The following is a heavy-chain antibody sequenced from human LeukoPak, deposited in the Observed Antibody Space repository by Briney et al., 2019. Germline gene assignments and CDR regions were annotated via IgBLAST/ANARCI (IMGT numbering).Heavy chain of an antibody. J-gene: IGHJ4*02. Sequence: SETLSLTCTVSGGSVSSGGYYWSWIRQHPGKGLEWIGYIYYSGSTYYNPSLRSRVTISVDTSKNQFSLKLSSVTAADTAVYYCARDHGSSGYLDYWGQGTLVTVSS. CDR1: GGSVSSGGYY. V-gene: IGHV4-31*03. D-gene: IGHD3-22*01. CDR2: IYYSGST. CDR3: ARDHGSSGYLDY.